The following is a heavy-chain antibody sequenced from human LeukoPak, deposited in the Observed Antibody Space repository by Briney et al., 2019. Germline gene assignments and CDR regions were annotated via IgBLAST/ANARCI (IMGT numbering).Heavy chain of an antibody. J-gene: IGHJ5*02. Sequence: PGGSLRLSCAASGFTFSDYGVHWVRQAPGKGLEWVAFIRYDGSNEYYADSVKGRFTISRDNSKYTLFLQMNSLRAEDTAVYHCAKDLTLLENNWFDPWGQGTLVTVSS. CDR2: IRYDGSNE. CDR3: AKDLTLLENNWFDP. D-gene: IGHD3-10*01. V-gene: IGHV3-30*02. CDR1: GFTFSDYG.